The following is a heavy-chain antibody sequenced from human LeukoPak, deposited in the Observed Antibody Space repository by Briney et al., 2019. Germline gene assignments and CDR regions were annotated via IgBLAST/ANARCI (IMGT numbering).Heavy chain of an antibody. Sequence: ASVKVSCKASGYTFTSYGLSWVRQAPGQGLEWMGWISAYNGNTNYAQKLQGRVTMTTDTSTSTAYMELRSLRSDDTAVYYCARLWFGDYYFDYWGQGTLVTVSS. CDR1: GYTFTSYG. CDR3: ARLWFGDYYFDY. D-gene: IGHD3-10*01. V-gene: IGHV1-18*01. CDR2: ISAYNGNT. J-gene: IGHJ4*02.